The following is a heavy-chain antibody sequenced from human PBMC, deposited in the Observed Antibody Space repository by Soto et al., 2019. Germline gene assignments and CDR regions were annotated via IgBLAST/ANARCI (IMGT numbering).Heavy chain of an antibody. Sequence: SLKVSCKASGFTFTSSAVQWVRQARGQRLEWIGWIVVGSGNTNYAQKFQERVTITRDMSTSTAYMELSSLRSEDTAVYYCAARYCSGGSCYPYWGQGTLVTVSS. CDR1: GFTFTSSA. CDR2: IVVGSGNT. V-gene: IGHV1-58*01. J-gene: IGHJ4*02. CDR3: AARYCSGGSCYPY. D-gene: IGHD2-15*01.